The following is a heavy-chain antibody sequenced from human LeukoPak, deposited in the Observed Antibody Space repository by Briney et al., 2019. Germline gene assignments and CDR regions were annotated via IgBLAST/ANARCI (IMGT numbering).Heavy chain of an antibody. D-gene: IGHD4-17*01. CDR3: AKDPNDYGDRDYYYYGMDL. J-gene: IGHJ6*02. Sequence: PGGSLRLSCAASGFTFSSYGMHWVRQAPGKGLEWVAVISYDGSNKYYADSVKGRFTISRDNSKNTLYLQMNSLRAEDTAVYYCAKDPNDYGDRDYYYYGMDLWGQGTTVTVSS. CDR1: GFTFSSYG. V-gene: IGHV3-30*18. CDR2: ISYDGSNK.